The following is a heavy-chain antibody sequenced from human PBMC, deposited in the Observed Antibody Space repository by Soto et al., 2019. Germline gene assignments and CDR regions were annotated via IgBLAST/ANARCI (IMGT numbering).Heavy chain of an antibody. J-gene: IGHJ5*02. CDR3: ARDLYQGSGGYRWFDP. CDR1: GYTFTSYG. CDR2: ISGYNGNT. D-gene: IGHD3-10*01. V-gene: IGHV1-18*04. Sequence: SVKVSCNASGYTFTSYGISWVRQAPVQGLEWMGWISGYNGNTNYLQKLQGRVTMTTDTSTSTAYMELRSLRSDDTAVYYCARDLYQGSGGYRWFDPWGQGTLVTVSS.